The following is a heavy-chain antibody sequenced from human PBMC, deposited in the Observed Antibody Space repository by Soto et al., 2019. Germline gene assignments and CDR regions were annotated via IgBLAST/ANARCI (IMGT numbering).Heavy chain of an antibody. J-gene: IGHJ5*02. CDR1: GGSISSYY. V-gene: IGHV4-59*01. CDR2: IYYSGRT. CDR3: ARGYCSSTICYIWDNWFDP. Sequence: QVQLQESGPGLVKPSETLSLTCTVSGGSISSYYWSWIRQPPGKGLEWIGYIYYSGRTNYNPSLKSRVTISLDTSKNHFSLKLSSVTAADTAVYYCARGYCSSTICYIWDNWFDPWGQGTLVTVSS. D-gene: IGHD2-2*02.